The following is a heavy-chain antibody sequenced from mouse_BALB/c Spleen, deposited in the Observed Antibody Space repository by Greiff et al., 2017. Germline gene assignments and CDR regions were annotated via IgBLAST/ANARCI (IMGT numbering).Heavy chain of an antibody. Sequence: EVKLVESGGGLVKPGGSLKLSCAASGFAFSSYDMSWVRQTPEKRLEWVAYISSGGGSTYYPDTVKGRFTISRDNAKNTLYLQMSSLKSEDTAMYYCAREGVTPFAYWGQGTLVTVSA. D-gene: IGHD2-1*01. CDR3: AREGVTPFAY. V-gene: IGHV5-12-1*01. CDR2: ISSGGGST. CDR1: GFAFSSYD. J-gene: IGHJ3*01.